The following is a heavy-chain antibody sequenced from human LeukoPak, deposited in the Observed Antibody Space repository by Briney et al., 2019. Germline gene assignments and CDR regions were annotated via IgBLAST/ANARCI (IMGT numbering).Heavy chain of an antibody. Sequence: ASVKVSCKASGYTFTSYYMHWVRQAPGQGLEWMGIINPSGGSTSYAQKFQGRVTMTRDTSTSTVYMELSSLRSEDTAVYYCAREGVSGSSSNLGWFDPWGQGTLVTVSS. D-gene: IGHD6-13*01. CDR2: INPSGGST. J-gene: IGHJ5*02. CDR1: GYTFTSYY. CDR3: AREGVSGSSSNLGWFDP. V-gene: IGHV1-46*01.